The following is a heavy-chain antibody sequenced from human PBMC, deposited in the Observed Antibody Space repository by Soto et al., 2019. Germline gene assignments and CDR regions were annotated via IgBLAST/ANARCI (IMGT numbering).Heavy chain of an antibody. CDR2: SIPIQGRA. CDR1: GGSFISYI. J-gene: IGHJ6*03. Sequence: QVQLVQSGAEVRKPGSSVKVSCEASGGSFISYILTWVRQAPGQGLEWMGRSIPIQGRADYALKFQDRVTITADRSTQTVYMELRSLRPEDTALYYCANCLVFVDHAYMDVWGKGTTVSVSS. D-gene: IGHD3-9*01. CDR3: ANCLVFVDHAYMDV. V-gene: IGHV1-69*02.